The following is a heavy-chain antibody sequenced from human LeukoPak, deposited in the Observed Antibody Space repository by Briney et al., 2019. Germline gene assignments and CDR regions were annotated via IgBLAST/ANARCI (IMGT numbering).Heavy chain of an antibody. CDR3: ARDHHRGRNRRDAFDI. Sequence: GGSLRLSCAASGFTVGRNYMSWVRQAPGKGLEWVSVIYSGGSTYYADSVKGRFTISRDNSKNTLYLQMNSLRAENTAVYYCARDHHRGRNRRDAFDIWGQGTMVTVSS. CDR2: IYSGGST. D-gene: IGHD1-26*01. CDR1: GFTVGRNY. J-gene: IGHJ3*02. V-gene: IGHV3-66*02.